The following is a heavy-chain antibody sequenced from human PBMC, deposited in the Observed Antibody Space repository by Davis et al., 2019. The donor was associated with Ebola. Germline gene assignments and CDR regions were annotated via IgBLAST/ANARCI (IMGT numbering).Heavy chain of an antibody. Sequence: SETLSLTCGVYGGSFSGCCWRWIRQPPGKGLEWIGEMNHGGSTNYNPSLKSRVTVSVDTSKNQFSLKLSSVTAADTAVYYCARSITHSGYSGWGQGTLVTVSP. V-gene: IGHV4-34*01. CDR2: MNHGGST. CDR1: GGSFSGCC. J-gene: IGHJ4*02. CDR3: ARSITHSGYSG. D-gene: IGHD3-22*01.